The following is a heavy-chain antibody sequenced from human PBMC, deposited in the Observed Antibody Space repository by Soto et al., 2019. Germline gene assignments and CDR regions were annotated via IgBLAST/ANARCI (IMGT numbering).Heavy chain of an antibody. CDR2: INSDGSST. V-gene: IGHV3-74*01. Sequence: GGSLRLSCAASGFTFSSYWMHWVRQAPGKGLVWVSRINSDGSSTSYADSVKGRFTISRDNAKNTLYLQMNSLRAEDTAVYYCARVTAVAGHYYYGMDVWGQGTTVTVSS. CDR3: ARVTAVAGHYYYGMDV. CDR1: GFTFSSYW. J-gene: IGHJ6*02. D-gene: IGHD6-19*01.